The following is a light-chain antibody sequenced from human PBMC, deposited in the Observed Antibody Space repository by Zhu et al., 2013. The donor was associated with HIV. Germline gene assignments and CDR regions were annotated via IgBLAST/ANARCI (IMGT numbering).Light chain of an antibody. J-gene: IGKJ4*01. V-gene: IGKV3-11*01. Sequence: EIVLTQSPATLSSSPGERATLSCRASQSVDTYLAWYRQKPGQAPRLLIYDASSRAPGIPARFSGSGSGTDFTLTISNLEPEDFAVYYCQQRGTFGGGTKV. CDR1: QSVDTY. CDR3: QQRGT. CDR2: DAS.